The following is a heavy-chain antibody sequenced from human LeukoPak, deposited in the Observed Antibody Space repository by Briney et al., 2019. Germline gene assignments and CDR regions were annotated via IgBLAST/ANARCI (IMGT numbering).Heavy chain of an antibody. D-gene: IGHD6-13*01. CDR3: AKLLYSSSWMGWFDP. CDR1: GFTFSSYA. V-gene: IGHV3-23*01. J-gene: IGHJ5*02. Sequence: PGGSLRLSCAASGFTFSSYAMSWVRQAPGKGLEWVSAISGSGGSTYYADSVKGRFTISRDNSKNTLYLQMNSLRAEDTAVYYCAKLLYSSSWMGWFDPWGQGTLVTVSS. CDR2: ISGSGGST.